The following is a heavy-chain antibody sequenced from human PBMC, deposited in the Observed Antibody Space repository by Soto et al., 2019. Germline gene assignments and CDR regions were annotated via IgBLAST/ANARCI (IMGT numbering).Heavy chain of an antibody. Sequence: GASVKVYCKASGYTFTSYTISWVRQAPGQGLEWMGRINPIGGSTSYAQKFQGGVTMTRDTSTSTVYMELSSLRSEDTAVYYCARDNGDGYNCWGQGTLVTVSS. CDR1: GYTFTSYT. D-gene: IGHD5-12*01. CDR3: ARDNGDGYNC. J-gene: IGHJ4*02. V-gene: IGHV1-46*01. CDR2: INPIGGST.